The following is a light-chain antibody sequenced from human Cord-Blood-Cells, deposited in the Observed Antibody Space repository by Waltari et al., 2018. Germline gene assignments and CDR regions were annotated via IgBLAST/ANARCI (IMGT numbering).Light chain of an antibody. CDR3: QQYNSYWT. Sequence: DIQMTQSPSTLSASVGDRVTITCRASQSISSWLAWYQQKPGKAPKLLIYKASSLESGVPSRFSGSGSGTEFTLTISSLQPDDFATYYGQQYNSYWTFGQGP. J-gene: IGKJ1*01. V-gene: IGKV1-5*03. CDR1: QSISSW. CDR2: KAS.